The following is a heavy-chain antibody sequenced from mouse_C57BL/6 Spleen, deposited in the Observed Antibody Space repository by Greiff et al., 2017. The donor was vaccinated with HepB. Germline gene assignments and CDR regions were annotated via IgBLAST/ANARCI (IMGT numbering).Heavy chain of an antibody. D-gene: IGHD2-4*01. J-gene: IGHJ4*01. CDR1: GYTFTSYW. CDR3: ARRDYVLYAMDY. V-gene: IGHV1-64*01. CDR2: IHPNSGST. Sequence: QVQLQQPGAELVKPGASVKLSCKASGYTFTSYWMHWVKQRPGQGLEWIGMIHPNSGSTNYNEKFKSKATLTVDKSSSTAYMQLSSLTSEDSAVYYCARRDYVLYAMDYWGQGTSVTVSS.